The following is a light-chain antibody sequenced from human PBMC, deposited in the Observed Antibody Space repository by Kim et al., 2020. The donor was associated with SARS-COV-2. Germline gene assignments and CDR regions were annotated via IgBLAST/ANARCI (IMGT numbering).Light chain of an antibody. Sequence: VSPGEGVTLSCRASQRINNNLAWYHQKPGQAPRLVIYGASTRATGISARFSGSGSGTEFTLTISSLQPEDSAVYYCQQYYLWPRTFGVGTKVDIK. CDR3: QQYYLWPRT. J-gene: IGKJ4*02. V-gene: IGKV3-15*01. CDR2: GAS. CDR1: QRINNN.